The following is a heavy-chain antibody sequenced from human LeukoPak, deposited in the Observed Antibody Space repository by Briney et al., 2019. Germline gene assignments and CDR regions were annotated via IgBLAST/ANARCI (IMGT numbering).Heavy chain of an antibody. CDR2: IRYDGSNK. Sequence: RAGGSLRLSCAASGFIFSSYGMHWVRQAPGKGLEWVAFIRYDGSNKYYADSVKGRFTISRDNSKNTLYLQMNSLRAEDTAIYYCAKDPTHFRVWDDDDSSVLSCWGQGTLVTVSS. J-gene: IGHJ4*02. CDR1: GFIFSSYG. D-gene: IGHD3-22*01. V-gene: IGHV3-30*02. CDR3: AKDPTHFRVWDDDDSSVLSC.